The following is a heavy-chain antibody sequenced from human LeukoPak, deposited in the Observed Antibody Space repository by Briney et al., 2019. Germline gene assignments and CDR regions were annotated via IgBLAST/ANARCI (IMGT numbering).Heavy chain of an antibody. CDR1: GYSFTSYW. V-gene: IGHV5-51*01. CDR2: IYPGDSDT. CDR3: ARQYSSSWYVFDY. Sequence: GESLKISCKGSGYSFTSYWIGWVRQMPGKGLEWIGIIYPGDSDTRYSPSFQGQVTISAGKSISTAYLQWSSLKASDTAMYYCARQYSSSWYVFDYWGQGTLVTVSS. D-gene: IGHD6-13*01. J-gene: IGHJ4*02.